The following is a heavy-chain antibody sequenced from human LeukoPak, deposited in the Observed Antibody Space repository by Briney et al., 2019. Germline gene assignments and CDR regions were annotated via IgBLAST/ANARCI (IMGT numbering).Heavy chain of an antibody. V-gene: IGHV3-53*01. CDR2: IYSAGNT. J-gene: IGHJ6*02. Sequence: GGSLRLSCAASAFTVSGNYMSWVRQAPGKGLEWVSAIYSAGNTYYADSVKGRFTISRDNSKNTLYLQMNSLRAEDTAVYYCAREGNYYDMDVWGQGTTVTVCS. CDR1: AFTVSGNY. CDR3: AREGNYYDMDV.